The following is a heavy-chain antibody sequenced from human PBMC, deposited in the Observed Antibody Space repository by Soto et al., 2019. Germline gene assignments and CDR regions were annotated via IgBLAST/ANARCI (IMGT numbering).Heavy chain of an antibody. CDR3: ARDYYDSSGYRQGLDP. D-gene: IGHD3-22*01. CDR2: IIPIFGTA. V-gene: IGHV1-69*13. CDR1: GGTFSSYA. Sequence: SVKVSCKASGGTFSSYAISWVRQAPGQGLEWMGGIIPIFGTANYAQKFQGRVTITADESTSTAYMELSSLRSEDTAVYYWARDYYDSSGYRQGLDPWGQGTLVTVSS. J-gene: IGHJ5*02.